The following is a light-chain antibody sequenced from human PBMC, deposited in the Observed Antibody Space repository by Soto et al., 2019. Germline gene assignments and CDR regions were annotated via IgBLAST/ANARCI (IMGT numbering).Light chain of an antibody. J-gene: IGLJ2*01. CDR1: NIGSKN. CDR2: RDS. Sequence: SYELTQPLSVSVALGQTARITCGGNNIGSKNVHWYQQKPGQAPVLVIYRDSNRPSGIPERFSGSNSGNTATLTISRDQAGDEADYYCQVWDSSTVLFGGGTKLTVL. CDR3: QVWDSSTVL. V-gene: IGLV3-9*01.